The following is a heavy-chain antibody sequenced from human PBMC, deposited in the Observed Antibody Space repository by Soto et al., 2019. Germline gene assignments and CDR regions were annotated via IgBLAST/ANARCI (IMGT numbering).Heavy chain of an antibody. V-gene: IGHV3-73*01. Sequence: EVQLVESGGGLVQPGESLKLSCAVSGFTFSGSAMHWVRQASGKGLEWVGRIRSKANNYATAYAASVKGRFTIYRDDSKNTAYPQMNSLKSEDTAVYYCTRGYGDYVRDYGGQGTLVTLSS. D-gene: IGHD4-17*01. CDR1: GFTFSGSA. CDR3: TRGYGDYVRDY. CDR2: IRSKANNYAT. J-gene: IGHJ4*02.